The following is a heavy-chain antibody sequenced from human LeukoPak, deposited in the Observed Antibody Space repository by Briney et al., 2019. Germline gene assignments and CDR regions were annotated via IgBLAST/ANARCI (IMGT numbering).Heavy chain of an antibody. CDR1: GFTFSDYY. D-gene: IGHD6-13*01. V-gene: IGHV3-15*01. CDR3: TTIAAAGMHWFDP. CDR2: IKSKTDGGTT. Sequence: SGGSLRLSCTVSGFTFSDYYMSWIRQAPGRGLEWVGRIKSKTDGGTTDYAAPVKGRFTISRDDSKNTLYLQMNSLKTEDTAVYYCTTIAAAGMHWFDPWGQGTLVTVSS. J-gene: IGHJ5*02.